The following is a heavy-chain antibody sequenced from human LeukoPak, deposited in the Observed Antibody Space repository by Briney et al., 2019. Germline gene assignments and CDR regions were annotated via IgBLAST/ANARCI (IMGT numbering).Heavy chain of an antibody. CDR3: ARGYTLLEY. Sequence: PGRSLRLSCAASGFTFSNYAMDWVRQVPGKGLEWVAVLWYDGSNKYYADSVKGRFTISRDNSNNTLYLQMDSLRAEDTAVYYCARGYTLLEYWGQGTLVTVSS. D-gene: IGHD1-1*01. CDR2: LWYDGSNK. V-gene: IGHV3-33*01. CDR1: GFTFSNYA. J-gene: IGHJ4*02.